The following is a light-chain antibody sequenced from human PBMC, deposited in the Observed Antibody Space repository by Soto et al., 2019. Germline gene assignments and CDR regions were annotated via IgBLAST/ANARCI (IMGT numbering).Light chain of an antibody. Sequence: QSALTQPASVSGSPGQSITISCIGTSSDVGGYNYVSWYHQHPGKAPKLIIYDVSNRPSGVSNRCSGSKSGNTASLTISGLQAEDEADYYCNSYTSSGTYVFGTGTKLTVL. J-gene: IGLJ1*01. V-gene: IGLV2-14*01. CDR1: SSDVGGYNY. CDR3: NSYTSSGTYV. CDR2: DVS.